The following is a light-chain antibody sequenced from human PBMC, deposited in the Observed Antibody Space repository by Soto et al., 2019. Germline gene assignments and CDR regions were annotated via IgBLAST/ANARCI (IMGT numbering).Light chain of an antibody. CDR1: QTISNW. CDR3: QQYGSSGT. V-gene: IGKV1-5*03. J-gene: IGKJ1*01. CDR2: KTS. Sequence: DIQMTQSPSTLSASVGDIVTINCRASQTISNWVAWYQQKPGTAPKLLIYKTSSLETGVPSRFSGSGSGTEFTLTISRLEPEDFAVYYCQQYGSSGTFGQGTKVDIK.